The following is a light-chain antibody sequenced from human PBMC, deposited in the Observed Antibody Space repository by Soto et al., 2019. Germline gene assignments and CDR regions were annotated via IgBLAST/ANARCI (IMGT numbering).Light chain of an antibody. CDR1: QSVSSY. CDR3: QRYNNWPLT. CDR2: DAS. V-gene: IGKV3-11*01. Sequence: EIVLTQSPATLSLSPGERATLSCRASQSVSSYLAWYQQKPGQAPRLLIYDASNRATGIPARFSGSGSGTDFTLTISSLEPEDCAVYYCQRYNNWPLTFGGGTKVESK. J-gene: IGKJ4*01.